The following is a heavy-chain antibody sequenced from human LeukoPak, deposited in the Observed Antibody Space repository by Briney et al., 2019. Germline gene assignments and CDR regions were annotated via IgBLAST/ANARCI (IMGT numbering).Heavy chain of an antibody. CDR3: ARDVRRGMDV. Sequence: AGSLRLSCAASGFTFTTYWMSWVRQAPGKGLEWVAKIKQDGSEKYYVDSVKGRFTIYRDNAKNSLCLQMNSLRAEDTAVYYCARDVRRGMDVWGKGTTVTVSS. CDR2: IKQDGSEK. V-gene: IGHV3-7*03. D-gene: IGHD3-10*02. CDR1: GFTFTTYW. J-gene: IGHJ6*04.